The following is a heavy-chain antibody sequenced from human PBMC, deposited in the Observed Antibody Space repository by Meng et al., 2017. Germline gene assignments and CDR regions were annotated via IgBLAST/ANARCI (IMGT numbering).Heavy chain of an antibody. J-gene: IGHJ4*02. Sequence: EQPVSPGACVKKPGSPVKISCKASGGTFSSYSISWVQQAPGQGLEWIGGIIPIFGTANYAQKFQGRVTITADKSTSTAYMELSSLRSEDTAVYYCAVSYYYDSSGYYYNFDYWGQGTLVTVSS. V-gene: IGHV1-69*06. D-gene: IGHD3-22*01. CDR3: AVSYYYDSSGYYYNFDY. CDR1: GGTFSSYS. CDR2: IIPIFGTA.